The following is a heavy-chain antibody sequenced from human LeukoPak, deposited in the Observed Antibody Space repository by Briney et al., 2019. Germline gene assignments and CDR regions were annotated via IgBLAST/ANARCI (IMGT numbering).Heavy chain of an antibody. D-gene: IGHD3-3*01. J-gene: IGHJ4*02. CDR2: IYSGGST. CDR1: GFTVSSNY. Sequence: GGSLRLSCAASGFTVSSNYMSWVRQAPGKGLEWASVIYSGGSTYYADSVKGRFTISRDNSKNTLYLQMNSLRAEDTAVYYCARDRRYDFWSGYYSYYFDYWGQGTLVTVSS. V-gene: IGHV3-66*02. CDR3: ARDRRYDFWSGYYSYYFDY.